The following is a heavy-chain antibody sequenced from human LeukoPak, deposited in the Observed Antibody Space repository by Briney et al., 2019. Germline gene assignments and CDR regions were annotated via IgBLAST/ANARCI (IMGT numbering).Heavy chain of an antibody. Sequence: PSETLSLTCAVYGGSFSGYYWSWIRQPPGKGLEWIGEINHSGSTNYNPSLKSRVTISVDTSKNQFSLKLSSVTAADTAVFYCARDDGGSTGRFDPWGQGTLVTVSS. V-gene: IGHV4-34*01. CDR1: GGSFSGYY. D-gene: IGHD1-26*01. J-gene: IGHJ5*02. CDR3: ARDDGGSTGRFDP. CDR2: INHSGST.